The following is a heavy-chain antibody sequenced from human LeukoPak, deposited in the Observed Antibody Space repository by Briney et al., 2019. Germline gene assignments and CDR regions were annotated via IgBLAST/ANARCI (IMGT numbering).Heavy chain of an antibody. CDR2: IYHSGST. Sequence: SETLSLTCTVSGGSISSYYWSWIRQPPGKGLEWIGYIYHSGSTYYNPSLKSRVTISVDRSKNQFSLKLSSVTAADTAVYYCARLSDVVVPAASVDYWGQGTLVTVSS. D-gene: IGHD2-2*01. CDR3: ARLSDVVVPAASVDY. V-gene: IGHV4-59*12. CDR1: GGSISSYY. J-gene: IGHJ4*02.